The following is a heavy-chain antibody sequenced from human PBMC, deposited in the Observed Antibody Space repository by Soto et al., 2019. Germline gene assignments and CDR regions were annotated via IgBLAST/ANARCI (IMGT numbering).Heavy chain of an antibody. J-gene: IGHJ6*03. CDR3: ARVGRYSSSEKQVPVYYYYYMDV. Sequence: ASVKVSCKASGYTFTSYYMRWVRQAPGQGLEWMGIINPSGGSTSYAQKFQGRVTMTRDTSTSTVYMELSSLRSEDTAVYYCARVGRYSSSEKQVPVYYYYYMDVWGKGTTVTVSS. CDR2: INPSGGST. CDR1: GYTFTSYY. V-gene: IGHV1-46*03. D-gene: IGHD6-13*01.